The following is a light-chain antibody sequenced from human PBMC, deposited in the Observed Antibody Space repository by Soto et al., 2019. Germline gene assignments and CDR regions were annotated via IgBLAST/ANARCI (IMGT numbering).Light chain of an antibody. V-gene: IGKV3-20*01. CDR2: GAS. CDR3: QQYGSSRT. J-gene: IGKJ1*01. Sequence: EIVLTQSPGTLSLSQGERATLSCRASQSVSSSYLAWYQQKPGQAPRLLIYGASSRATGIPDRFSGSGSGTDFTLTIRRLEPEDFAVDYCQQYGSSRTFCQVTKVDIK. CDR1: QSVSSSY.